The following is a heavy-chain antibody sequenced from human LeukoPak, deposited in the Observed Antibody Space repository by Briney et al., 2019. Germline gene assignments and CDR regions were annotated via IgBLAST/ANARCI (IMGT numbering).Heavy chain of an antibody. CDR2: INHSGST. D-gene: IGHD3-22*01. CDR3: ARGGDYYDSSGYYHFDY. Sequence: SETLSLTCAVYGGSFSGYYWSWIRQPPGKGLEWIGEINHSGSTNCNPSLKSRVTISVDTSKNQFSLKLSSVTAADTAVYYCARGGDYYDSSGYYHFDYWGQGTLVTVSS. CDR1: GGSFSGYY. V-gene: IGHV4-34*01. J-gene: IGHJ4*02.